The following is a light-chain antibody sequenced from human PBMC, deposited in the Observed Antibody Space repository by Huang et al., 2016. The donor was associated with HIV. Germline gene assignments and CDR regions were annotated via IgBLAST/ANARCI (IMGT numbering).Light chain of an antibody. CDR2: DTS. Sequence: DIQMTQSPSSLSASVGDRVTITCQASHDISNYLNWYQQKPGKAPKLLIYDTSNLETGVPSRFSGSGSGTDFTFTISSLQPEDITTYYCQQYDNLYTFGQGTKLEIK. J-gene: IGKJ2*01. CDR1: HDISNY. V-gene: IGKV1-33*01. CDR3: QQYDNLYT.